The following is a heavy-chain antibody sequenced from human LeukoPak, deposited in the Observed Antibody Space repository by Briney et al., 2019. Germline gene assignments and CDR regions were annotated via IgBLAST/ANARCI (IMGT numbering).Heavy chain of an antibody. V-gene: IGHV3-23*01. CDR3: ARDRPHNWFDP. Sequence: GGSLRLSCAASGFTFSSYAMSWVRQAPGKGLEWVSAISGSGGSTYYADSVKGRFTISRDNAKNTLYLQMNSLRPEDTAVYYCARDRPHNWFDPWGQGTLVTVSS. CDR1: GFTFSSYA. CDR2: ISGSGGST. J-gene: IGHJ5*02.